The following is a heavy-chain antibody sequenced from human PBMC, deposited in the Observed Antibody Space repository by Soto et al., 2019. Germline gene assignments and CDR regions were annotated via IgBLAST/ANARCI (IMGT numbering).Heavy chain of an antibody. D-gene: IGHD3-22*01. CDR2: IIPIFGTA. J-gene: IGHJ3*02. CDR1: GGTFSSYA. CDR3: ASFSPAYYYDSSGYSSDAFDI. Sequence: GASVKVSCKASGGTFSSYATSWVRQAPGQGLEWMGGIIPIFGTANYAQKFQGRVTITADESTSTAYMELSSLRSEDTAVYYCASFSPAYYYDSSGYSSDAFDIWGQGTMVTVSS. V-gene: IGHV1-69*13.